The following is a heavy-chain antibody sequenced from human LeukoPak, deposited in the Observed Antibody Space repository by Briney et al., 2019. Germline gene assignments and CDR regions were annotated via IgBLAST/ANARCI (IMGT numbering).Heavy chain of an antibody. V-gene: IGHV5-51*01. CDR1: GPRFTNHW. CDR2: INLGDSDT. J-gene: IGHJ5*02. Sequence: GESLQISCEVSGPRFTNHWIGWVRQMPGKGLEWMGIINLGDSDTKYSPSFQGQVTISLDKSISTAYLQWRSLKASDTAMYYCARRPYSGSPNWFDPWGQGTLVTVSS. CDR3: ARRPYSGSPNWFDP. D-gene: IGHD1-26*01.